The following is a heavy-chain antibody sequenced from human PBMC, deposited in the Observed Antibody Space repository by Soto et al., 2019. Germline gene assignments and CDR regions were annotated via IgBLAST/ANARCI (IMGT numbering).Heavy chain of an antibody. J-gene: IGHJ5*02. CDR2: ISPGDSDI. D-gene: IGHD2-15*01. V-gene: IGHV5-51*01. CDR1: GYSFTSYR. CDR3: ARRDCSGGSCFYP. Sequence: GESLKISCKGSGYSFTSYRIGWVRQMPGKGLEWMGIISPGDSDIRYSPSFEGQVTISVDKSISTTYLQWSSLNASDTAMYYCARRDCSGGSCFYPWGQGTLVTVSS.